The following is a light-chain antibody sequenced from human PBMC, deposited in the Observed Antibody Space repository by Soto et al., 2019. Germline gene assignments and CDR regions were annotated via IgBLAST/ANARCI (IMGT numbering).Light chain of an antibody. V-gene: IGKV3-15*01. CDR1: QSVSSS. Sequence: IVLTQSPGTLSLSPGEIATLACRASQSVSSSFLAWYQQKAGQAPRLLIYGASTRATGIPARFSGSGSGTEFTLTISSLQSEDFAVYYGQQYNNWWTFGQGTKVDI. CDR2: GAS. J-gene: IGKJ1*01. CDR3: QQYNNWWT.